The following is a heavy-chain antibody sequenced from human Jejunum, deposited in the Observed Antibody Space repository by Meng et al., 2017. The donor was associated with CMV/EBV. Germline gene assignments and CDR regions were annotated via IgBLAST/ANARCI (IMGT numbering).Heavy chain of an antibody. CDR2: IYLGDSDT. CDR3: AKSHVDYASYFDY. V-gene: IGHV5-51*01. J-gene: IGHJ4*02. Sequence: SGDSFTNYWIGWVRQMPGKGLEWMGIIYLGDSDTRYSPSFQGQVTISADRSISTAYLQWSSLKASDTAMYFCAKSHVDYASYFDYWGQGTRVTVSS. D-gene: IGHD4-17*01. CDR1: GDSFTNYW.